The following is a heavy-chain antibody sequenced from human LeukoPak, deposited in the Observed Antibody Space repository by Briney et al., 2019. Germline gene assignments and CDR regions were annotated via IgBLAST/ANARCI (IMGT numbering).Heavy chain of an antibody. CDR3: TTGRRYYDSSGYYPYYFDY. CDR1: GFTFSNAW. CDR2: VKSKTDDRAT. D-gene: IGHD3-22*01. V-gene: IGHV3-15*01. J-gene: IGHJ4*02. Sequence: GGSLRLSCGASGFTFSNAWMTWVRQAPGKGLEWVGRVKSKTDDRATDYAAPVKGRFTISRDDSKNTLYLQMNSLKTVDTAVYYCTTGRRYYDSSGYYPYYFDYWGQGTLVTVSS.